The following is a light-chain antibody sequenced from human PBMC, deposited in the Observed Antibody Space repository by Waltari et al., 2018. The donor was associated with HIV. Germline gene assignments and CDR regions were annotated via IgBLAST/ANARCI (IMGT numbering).Light chain of an antibody. J-gene: IGLJ2*01. CDR2: DVT. V-gene: IGLV2-11*01. Sequence: QSALTQPRSVSGSPGQSVSISCTGTSSDVGGYNFVSWYQQLPGKAPKLMIYDVTKRPSGVPDRFSGSKSGNTASLTISGLQAEDEAHYYCCSYAGSYTLVFGGGTKLTVL. CDR1: SSDVGGYNF. CDR3: CSYAGSYTLV.